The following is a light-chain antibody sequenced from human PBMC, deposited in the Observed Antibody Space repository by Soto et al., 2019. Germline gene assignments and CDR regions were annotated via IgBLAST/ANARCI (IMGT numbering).Light chain of an antibody. CDR2: WAS. Sequence: DIVMTQSPDSLAVSLGERATINCKSSQSVLYSSNNKNYLAWYQQKPGQPPKLLIYWASTREFGVPDRFSGSGSGTDFTLTISSLQAEDVAVYYCQQHYNPLPTFGPGTKVDIK. CDR3: QQHYNPLPT. V-gene: IGKV4-1*01. J-gene: IGKJ3*01. CDR1: QSVLYSSNNKNY.